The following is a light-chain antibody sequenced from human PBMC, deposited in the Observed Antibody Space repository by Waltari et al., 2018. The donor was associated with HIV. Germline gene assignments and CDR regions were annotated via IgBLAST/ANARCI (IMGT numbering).Light chain of an antibody. CDR3: QVWDSSTYV. CDR2: RDD. V-gene: IGLV3-9*01. CDR1: NIGSKN. Sequence: SYELTQPLSVAVPLGQTARLTCGGNNIGSKNLHWYQQKAGQAPVLVIYRDDRRPSGIPERFSGANSGNTATLTITRAQDGDEADYYCQVWDSSTYVFGTGTKVTVL. J-gene: IGLJ1*01.